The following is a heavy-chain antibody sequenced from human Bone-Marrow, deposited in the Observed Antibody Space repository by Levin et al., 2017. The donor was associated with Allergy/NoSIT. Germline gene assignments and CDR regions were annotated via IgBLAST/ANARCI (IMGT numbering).Heavy chain of an antibody. J-gene: IGHJ3*02. CDR1: GFTFGDYY. Sequence: SCAASGFTFGDYYMNWIRQAPGKGLEWISSISGSGSTIYYADSVKGRFTISRDNAENSLYLQMDSLRADDTAIYYCARDGDTSGWFFEALDIWGQGTLVTVSS. CDR3: ARDGDTSGWFFEALDI. CDR2: ISGSGSTI. D-gene: IGHD6-19*01. V-gene: IGHV3-11*01.